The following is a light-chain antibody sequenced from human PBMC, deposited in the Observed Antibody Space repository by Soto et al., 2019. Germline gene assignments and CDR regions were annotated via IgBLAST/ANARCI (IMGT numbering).Light chain of an antibody. Sequence: DIQMTQSPSTLSGSVGDRVTITCRASQSISNWLAWYQQKPGKAPKLLIYAASSLQSGVPSRFSGSGSGTEFTLTISSLQSEDFAVYYCQQYNNWPPTWTFGQGTKVDIK. CDR1: QSISNW. CDR2: AAS. V-gene: IGKV1-5*01. CDR3: QQYNNWPPTWT. J-gene: IGKJ1*01.